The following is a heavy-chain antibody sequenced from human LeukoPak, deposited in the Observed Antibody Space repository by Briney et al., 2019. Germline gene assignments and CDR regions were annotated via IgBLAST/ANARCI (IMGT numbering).Heavy chain of an antibody. CDR1: GFTFSTCA. CDR3: ARSPRDIVVVPAAHHA. Sequence: PGGSLRLPCAASGFTFSTCAMSWVRQAPGKGLEWVSAISGSGGSTDYADSVKGRFTISRDNSKNTLYLQMNSLRAEDTALYYCARSPRDIVVVPAAHHAWGQGTTVTVSS. CDR2: ISGSGGST. J-gene: IGHJ6*02. D-gene: IGHD2-2*01. V-gene: IGHV3-23*01.